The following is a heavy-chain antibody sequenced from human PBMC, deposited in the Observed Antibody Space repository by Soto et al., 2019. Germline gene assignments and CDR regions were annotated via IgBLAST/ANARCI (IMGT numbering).Heavy chain of an antibody. CDR1: GFTFSNYW. CDR3: ARVGGGYSHYFDY. CDR2: INNDGSST. Sequence: AVGSLRLSCAASGFTFSNYWMHWVRQGPGKGLVWVSSINNDGSSTTYADSVKGRFTISRDNAKNTLYLQMNSLRAEDTAVYYCARVGGGYSHYFDYWGQGTRVTVSS. J-gene: IGHJ4*02. V-gene: IGHV3-74*01. D-gene: IGHD5-18*01.